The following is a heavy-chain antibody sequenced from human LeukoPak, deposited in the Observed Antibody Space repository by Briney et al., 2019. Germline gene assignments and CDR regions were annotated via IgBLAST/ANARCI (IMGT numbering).Heavy chain of an antibody. V-gene: IGHV3-9*01. CDR1: GFTLDDYA. D-gene: IGHD1-1*01. Sequence: GGSLRLSCAASGFTLDDYAMHWVRQAPGKGLEWVSGISWNSGSIGYADSVKGRFTISRDNAKNSLYLQMNSLRAEDTALYYCAKGLDWNEYFDYWGQGTLVAVSS. CDR2: ISWNSGSI. J-gene: IGHJ4*02. CDR3: AKGLDWNEYFDY.